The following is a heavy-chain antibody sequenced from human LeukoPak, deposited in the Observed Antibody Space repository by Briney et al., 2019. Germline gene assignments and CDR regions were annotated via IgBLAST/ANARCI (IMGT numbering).Heavy chain of an antibody. Sequence: SVKVSCKASVGTFSSYAISGVRQAPGQGREWMGRIIPILGIANYAQKFQGRVTITAAKSTSTAYMELTSLRSEDTALYYCPLLDEYQLPQDYYYGMDVWGQGPTATV. CDR2: IIPILGIA. V-gene: IGHV1-69*04. J-gene: IGHJ6*02. D-gene: IGHD2-2*01. CDR1: VGTFSSYA. CDR3: PLLDEYQLPQDYYYGMDV.